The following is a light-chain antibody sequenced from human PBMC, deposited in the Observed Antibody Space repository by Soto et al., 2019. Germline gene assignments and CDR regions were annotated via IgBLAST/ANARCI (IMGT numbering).Light chain of an antibody. CDR1: QGISSY. CDR2: AAS. Sequence: AIRMTQSPSSFSASTGDRVTITCRASQGISSYLAWDQQKPGKAPKLLIYAASTLQSGVPSRFSGSGSGTDFTLTISCLQSEDFATYYCQQYYSYPHTFGQGTRLEMK. V-gene: IGKV1-8*01. J-gene: IGKJ5*01. CDR3: QQYYSYPHT.